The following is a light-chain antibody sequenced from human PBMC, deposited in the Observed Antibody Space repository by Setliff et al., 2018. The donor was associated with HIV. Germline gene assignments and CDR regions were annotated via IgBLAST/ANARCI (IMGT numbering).Light chain of an antibody. CDR1: SGDVGGYSY. CDR2: EVR. J-gene: IGLJ1*01. Sequence: QSALTQPASVSGSLGQSITISCTGTSGDVGGYSYVSWYQQHPGKAPKLIIYEVRNRPSGVSNRFSASKSGNTASLTISGLQAEDEADYYCSSYAVSNTLPFGTGTKVTVL. V-gene: IGLV2-14*03. CDR3: SSYAVSNTLP.